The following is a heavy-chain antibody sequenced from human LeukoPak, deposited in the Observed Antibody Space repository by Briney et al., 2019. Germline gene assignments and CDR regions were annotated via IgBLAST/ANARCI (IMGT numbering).Heavy chain of an antibody. Sequence: GSLRLSCAASGFTFSSYAMSWVRQAPGKGLECIGNIYYTGTTFYNPSLKSRVTFSVDTSKNQFSLKLSSVTAADTAVYYCARLGGTYLNYWFFDLWDRGTLVTVPS. CDR3: ARLGGTYLNYWFFDL. CDR1: GFTFSSYA. CDR2: IYYTGTT. V-gene: IGHV4-39*01. J-gene: IGHJ2*01. D-gene: IGHD1-26*01.